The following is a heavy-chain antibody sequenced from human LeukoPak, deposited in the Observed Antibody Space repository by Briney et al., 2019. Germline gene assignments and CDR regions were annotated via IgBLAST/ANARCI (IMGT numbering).Heavy chain of an antibody. V-gene: IGHV3-74*01. CDR2: INSDGSST. J-gene: IGHJ4*02. Sequence: GGSLRLSCAASGFTFSSYWMHWVRHAPGKGLVWVSRINSDGSSTSYADSVKGRFTMSRDNAKNSLYLQMNSLRAEDTAVYYCARDRRESAGSDYYDYWGQGTLVTVSS. CDR3: ARDRRESAGSDYYDY. CDR1: GFTFSSYW. D-gene: IGHD3-22*01.